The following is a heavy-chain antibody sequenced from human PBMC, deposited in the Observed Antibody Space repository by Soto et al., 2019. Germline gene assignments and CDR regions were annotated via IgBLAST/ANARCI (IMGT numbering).Heavy chain of an antibody. V-gene: IGHV4-34*01. CDR3: ASQYCSGGSCYSDLFDY. Sequence: SETLSLTCAVYGGSFSGYYWSWIRQPPGKGLEWIGEINHSGSTNYNPSLKSRVTISVDTSKNQFSLKLSSVTAADTAVYYCASQYCSGGSCYSDLFDYWGQGTLVTVSS. J-gene: IGHJ4*02. CDR1: GGSFSGYY. CDR2: INHSGST. D-gene: IGHD2-15*01.